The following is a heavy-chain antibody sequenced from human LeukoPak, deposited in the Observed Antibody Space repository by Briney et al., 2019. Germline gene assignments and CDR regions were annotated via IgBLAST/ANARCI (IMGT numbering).Heavy chain of an antibody. CDR3: ARDPHGSDF. Sequence: GASVKVSCKASGYTFTGYYIHWVRQAPGQGLEWMGWINPNDGGTNSAQKFQGRVTMTRDTSITTAYMELSSLTSDDTAVYYCARDPHGSDFWGQGTMVTVSP. J-gene: IGHJ3*01. CDR2: INPNDGGT. V-gene: IGHV1-2*02. CDR1: GYTFTGYY.